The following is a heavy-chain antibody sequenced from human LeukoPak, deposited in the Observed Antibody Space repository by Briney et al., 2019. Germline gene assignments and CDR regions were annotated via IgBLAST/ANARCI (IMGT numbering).Heavy chain of an antibody. J-gene: IGHJ4*02. D-gene: IGHD3-22*01. CDR3: AKYDSSGYFFDY. V-gene: IGHV3-74*03. CDR1: GFTFSRYW. CDR2: INSDGSTT. Sequence: PGGSLRLSCAASGFTFSRYWMHWVRRAPGKGQLWVSRINSDGSTTTYADSVKGRFTISRDNAKNTLYLQMNSLRAEDTAVYYCAKYDSSGYFFDYWGQGTLVTVSS.